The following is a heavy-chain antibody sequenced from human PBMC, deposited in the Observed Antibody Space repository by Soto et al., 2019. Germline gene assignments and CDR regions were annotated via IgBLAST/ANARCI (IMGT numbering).Heavy chain of an antibody. CDR2: INAGTGNT. CDR1: GYTFTSYA. J-gene: IGHJ4*02. V-gene: IGHV1-3*01. CDR3: ARDLGFGLSDY. Sequence: QVQLVQSGAEVKQPGASVKVSCKASGYTFTSYAMHWVRQAPGQRLEWMGWINAGTGNTKYSQKFQGRVTITRDTSASTAYMELSSLRSEDTVVYYCARDLGFGLSDYWGQGTLVTVSS. D-gene: IGHD3-10*01.